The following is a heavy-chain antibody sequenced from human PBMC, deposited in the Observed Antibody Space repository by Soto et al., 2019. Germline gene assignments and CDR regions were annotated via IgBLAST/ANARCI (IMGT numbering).Heavy chain of an antibody. CDR1: GGSISSYY. D-gene: IGHD2-21*01. J-gene: IGHJ4*02. CDR2: IYYSGST. V-gene: IGHV4-59*01. Sequence: SETLSLTCTVSGGSISSYYWSRIRQPPGKGLEWIGNIYYSGSTNYNPSLKSRVTISVDTSNNQFSLKLSSVTAADTSVYYCARSRNELWPPLYYFDYWGQGTLVTVSS. CDR3: ARSRNELWPPLYYFDY.